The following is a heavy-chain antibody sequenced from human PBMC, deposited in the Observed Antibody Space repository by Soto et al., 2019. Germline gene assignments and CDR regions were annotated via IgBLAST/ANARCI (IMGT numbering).Heavy chain of an antibody. CDR2: ISAYSGNT. Sequence: ASVKVSCKASGYTFTSYCISWVRQAPGQGLEWMGWISAYSGNTNYAQKLQGRVTMTTDTSTSTAYMELRSLRSDDTAVYYCARGMVYATHYYYYGMDVWGQGTTVTVSS. D-gene: IGHD2-8*01. CDR3: ARGMVYATHYYYYGMDV. V-gene: IGHV1-18*01. CDR1: GYTFTSYC. J-gene: IGHJ6*02.